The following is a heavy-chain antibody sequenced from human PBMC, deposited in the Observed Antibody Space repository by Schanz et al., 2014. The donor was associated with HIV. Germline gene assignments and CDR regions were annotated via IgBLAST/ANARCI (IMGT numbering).Heavy chain of an antibody. V-gene: IGHV3-30*18. Sequence: QVQLVESGGGVVQPGRSLRLSCVASGFNFNSYGMHWVRQAPGKGLEWVAVISYDGTKKNYADSMKGRFSISRDNSKNTVYLQMKSLRSNDTAVYYCAKDRNYYDSKYRGKGNYYYYYGMDVWGQGTTVTVSS. CDR1: GFNFNSYG. CDR2: ISYDGTKK. D-gene: IGHD3-22*01. J-gene: IGHJ6*02. CDR3: AKDRNYYDSKYRGKGNYYYYYGMDV.